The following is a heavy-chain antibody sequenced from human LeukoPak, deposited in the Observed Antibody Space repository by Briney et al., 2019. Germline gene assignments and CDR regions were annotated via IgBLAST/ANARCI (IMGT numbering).Heavy chain of an antibody. V-gene: IGHV3-48*03. D-gene: IGHD3-22*01. Sequence: GGSLRLSRAASGFTFSSYEMNWVRQAPGKGLEWVSYISSSGSTIYYADSVKGRFTISRDNAKNSLYLQMNSLRAEDTAVYYCARGTIVVVIKGAFDIWGQGTMVTVSS. CDR2: ISSSGSTI. J-gene: IGHJ3*02. CDR1: GFTFSSYE. CDR3: ARGTIVVVIKGAFDI.